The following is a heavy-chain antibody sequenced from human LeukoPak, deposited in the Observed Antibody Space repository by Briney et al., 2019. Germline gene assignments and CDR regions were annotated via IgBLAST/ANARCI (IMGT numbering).Heavy chain of an antibody. CDR3: ARGALIFYDSRSDY. Sequence: GGSLRLSCAASGFTFSSYAMHWVRQAPGKGLEWVAVISYDGSNKYYADSVKGRFTISRDNSKNTLYLQMNSLRAEDTAVYYCARGALIFYDSRSDYWGQGTLVTVSS. CDR1: GFTFSSYA. J-gene: IGHJ4*02. CDR2: ISYDGSNK. V-gene: IGHV3-30-3*01. D-gene: IGHD3-22*01.